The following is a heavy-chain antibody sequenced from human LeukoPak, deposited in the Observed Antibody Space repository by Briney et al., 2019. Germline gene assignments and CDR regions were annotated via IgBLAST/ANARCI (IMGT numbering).Heavy chain of an antibody. CDR3: ARHGSSSRDYYYGMDV. Sequence: PGGSLRLSCAASGFTFSSSAMSWVRQAPGKGLEWVAVISYDGSNKYYADSVKGRFTISRDNSKNTLYLQMNSLRAEDTAVYYCARHGSSSRDYYYGMDVWGQGTTVTVSS. CDR2: ISYDGSNK. V-gene: IGHV3-30*04. CDR1: GFTFSSSA. J-gene: IGHJ6*02. D-gene: IGHD6-6*01.